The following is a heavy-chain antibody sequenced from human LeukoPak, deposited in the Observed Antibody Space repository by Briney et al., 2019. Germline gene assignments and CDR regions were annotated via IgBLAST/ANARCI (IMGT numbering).Heavy chain of an antibody. CDR3: AREVSNTIFGVVIRWFDL. J-gene: IGHJ5*02. CDR1: GFTFSSYW. CDR2: INGDGSST. D-gene: IGHD3-3*01. V-gene: IGHV3-74*01. Sequence: GGSLRLSCAASGFTFSSYWMHWVRQAPGKGLVWVSRINGDGSSTNYADSVKGRFTISRDNAKNTLYLQMHSLRAEDTAVYYCAREVSNTIFGVVIRWFDLWGQGTLVTVSS.